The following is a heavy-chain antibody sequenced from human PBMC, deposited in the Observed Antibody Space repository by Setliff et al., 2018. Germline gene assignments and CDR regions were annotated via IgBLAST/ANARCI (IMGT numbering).Heavy chain of an antibody. Sequence: GGSLRLSCAASGFTFSTYSLIWVRQAPGTGLEWVSSISPSSSHIYYADSVKGRFTISRDNSRNIVYLQMNSLRAEDTGVYYCARFAKCGGHCWNDYWGQGTRVTVSS. CDR1: GFTFSTYS. D-gene: IGHD2-21*02. CDR2: ISPSSSHI. V-gene: IGHV3-21*04. J-gene: IGHJ4*02. CDR3: ARFAKCGGHCWNDY.